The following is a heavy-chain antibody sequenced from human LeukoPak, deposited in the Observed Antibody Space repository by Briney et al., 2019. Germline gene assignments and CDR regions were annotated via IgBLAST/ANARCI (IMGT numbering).Heavy chain of an antibody. CDR1: GYTFTGYY. Sequence: ASVKVSCKASGYTFTGYYMHWVRQAPGQGLEWMGWINPNSGGTNYAQKFQGRVTMTRDTSISTAYMELSRLRSDDTAVYYCALRPDIVVVVAATTGGMDVWGQGTTVTVSS. CDR2: INPNSGGT. CDR3: ALRPDIVVVVAATTGGMDV. D-gene: IGHD2-15*01. J-gene: IGHJ6*02. V-gene: IGHV1-2*02.